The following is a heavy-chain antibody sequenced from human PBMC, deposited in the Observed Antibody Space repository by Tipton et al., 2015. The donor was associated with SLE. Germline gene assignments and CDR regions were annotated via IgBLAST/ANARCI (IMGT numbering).Heavy chain of an antibody. Sequence: TLSLTCAVYGGSFSDYYWSWIRQPPGKGLEWIGEINHSGSTNYNPSLKSRVTISVDTSKNQFSLKLSSVTAADTAVYYCARAGAAAALDYWGQGTLVTVSS. V-gene: IGHV4-34*01. CDR1: GGSFSDYY. J-gene: IGHJ4*02. D-gene: IGHD6-13*01. CDR2: INHSGST. CDR3: ARAGAAAALDY.